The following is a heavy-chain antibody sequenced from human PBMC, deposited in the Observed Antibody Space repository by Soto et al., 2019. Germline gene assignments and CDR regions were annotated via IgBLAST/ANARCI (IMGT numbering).Heavy chain of an antibody. CDR2: FYYSGST. Sequence: SETLSLTCTVSGGSISSGTYSWGWIRQPPGKGLEWIGTFYYSGSTYYNTSLKSRVTISVDTSKNQNSLKVSSVTAADTAVYYCARLGGYCTTSCYGYYAMDVWGQGTTVT. D-gene: IGHD2-8*01. CDR1: GGSISSGTYS. J-gene: IGHJ6*02. CDR3: ARLGGYCTTSCYGYYAMDV. V-gene: IGHV4-39*01.